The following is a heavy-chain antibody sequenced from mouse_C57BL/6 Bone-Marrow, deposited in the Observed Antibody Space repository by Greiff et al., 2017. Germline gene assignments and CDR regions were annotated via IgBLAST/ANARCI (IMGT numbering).Heavy chain of an antibody. J-gene: IGHJ1*03. D-gene: IGHD1-1*01. V-gene: IGHV1-4*01. CDR3: ARSPYYGSSYEYFDV. Sequence: VHLVESGAELARPGASVKMSCKASGYTFTSYTMHWVKQRPGQGLAWIGYIIPSSGSTKYNQNFKNKAPLTADKSSITSYMQLSSLTSEDSAVYYCARSPYYGSSYEYFDVWGTGTTVTVS. CDR2: IIPSSGST. CDR1: GYTFTSYT.